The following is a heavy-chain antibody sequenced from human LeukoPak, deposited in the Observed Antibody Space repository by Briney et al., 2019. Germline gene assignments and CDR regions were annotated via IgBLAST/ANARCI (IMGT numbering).Heavy chain of an antibody. CDR2: IYYSGST. CDR1: GGSISSSSYY. D-gene: IGHD3-10*01. Sequence: PSETLSLTCTVSGGSISSSSYYWGWIRQPPGKGLEWIGSIYYSGSTYYNPSLKSRVTISVDTSKNQFSLKLSSVAAADTAVYYCARQRPPNYGSGSNFDYWGQGTLVTVSS. J-gene: IGHJ4*02. CDR3: ARQRPPNYGSGSNFDY. V-gene: IGHV4-39*01.